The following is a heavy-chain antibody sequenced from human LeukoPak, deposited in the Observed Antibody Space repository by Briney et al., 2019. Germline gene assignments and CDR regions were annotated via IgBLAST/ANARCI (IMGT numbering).Heavy chain of an antibody. CDR3: ARDVPGYFDWLSPPYFDY. Sequence: GASVKVSCKASGYTFTSYGICWVRQAPGQGLEWMGWISAYNGNTNYAQKLQGRVTMTTDTSTSTAYMELRSLRSDDTAVYYCARDVPGYFDWLSPPYFDYWGQGTLVTVSS. V-gene: IGHV1-18*01. CDR1: GYTFTSYG. D-gene: IGHD3-9*01. J-gene: IGHJ4*02. CDR2: ISAYNGNT.